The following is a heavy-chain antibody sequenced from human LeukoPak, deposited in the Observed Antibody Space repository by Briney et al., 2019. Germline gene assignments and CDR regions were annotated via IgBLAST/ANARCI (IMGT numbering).Heavy chain of an antibody. CDR2: IKQDGSEK. D-gene: IGHD5-18*01. V-gene: IGHV3-7*01. Sequence: GGSLRLSCASSGFTFGSYWMSWVRQAPGKGLEGVANIKQDGSEKYYVDSVKGRFTISRDNAKNSLYLQMNGLRAEDTAVYYCARDLCSWIQLCPLDYWGQGTLVTVSS. J-gene: IGHJ4*02. CDR3: ARDLCSWIQLCPLDY. CDR1: GFTFGSYW.